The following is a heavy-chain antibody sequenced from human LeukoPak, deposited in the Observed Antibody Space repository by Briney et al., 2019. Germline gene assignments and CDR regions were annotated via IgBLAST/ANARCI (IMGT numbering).Heavy chain of an antibody. D-gene: IGHD6-13*01. CDR3: TRGAVADPYNWFDP. Sequence: GASVKVSCKSSGYTFSSYGINWVRQAPGQGLEWMGWISTNNGETNYAQKLQGRVTMTTDKSTSTVYMELRSLRSDDTAVYYCTRGAVADPYNWFDPWGQGTLVTVSS. CDR1: GYTFSSYG. J-gene: IGHJ5*02. V-gene: IGHV1-18*01. CDR2: ISTNNGET.